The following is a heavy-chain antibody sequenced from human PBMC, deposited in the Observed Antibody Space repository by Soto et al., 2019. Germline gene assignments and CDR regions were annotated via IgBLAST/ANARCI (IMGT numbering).Heavy chain of an antibody. CDR2: ISYDGSNK. V-gene: IGHV3-30*18. J-gene: IGHJ4*02. CDR3: AKDRLSTYHLPTSKGMPDY. D-gene: IGHD3-3*02. CDR1: GFTFSSYG. Sequence: QVQLVESGGGVVQPGRSLRLSCAASGFTFSSYGMHWVRQAPGKGLEWVAVISYDGSNKYYADSVKGRFTISRDNSKNTLYLQMNSLRAEDTAVYYCAKDRLSTYHLPTSKGMPDYWGQGTLVTVSS.